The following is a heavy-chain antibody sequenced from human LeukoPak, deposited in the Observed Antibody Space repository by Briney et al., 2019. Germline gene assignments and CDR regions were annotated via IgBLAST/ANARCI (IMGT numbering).Heavy chain of an antibody. CDR3: AKDLSRTAVAGHDY. D-gene: IGHD6-19*01. CDR1: GFTFSSYE. CDR2: ISSSGSTI. J-gene: IGHJ4*02. V-gene: IGHV3-48*03. Sequence: GGSLRLSCAASGFTFSSYEMNWVRQAPGKGLEWVSYISSSGSTIYYADSVKGRFTISRDNAKNSLYLQMNSLRAEDTAVYYCAKDLSRTAVAGHDYWGQGTLVTASS.